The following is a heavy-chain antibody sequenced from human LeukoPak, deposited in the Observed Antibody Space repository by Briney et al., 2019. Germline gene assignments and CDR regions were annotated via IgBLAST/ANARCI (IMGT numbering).Heavy chain of an antibody. CDR1: GFTFSSYG. J-gene: IGHJ5*02. V-gene: IGHV3-23*01. D-gene: IGHD3-10*01. Sequence: GGSLRLSCAASGFTFSSYGMSWVRQAPGKGLEWVSAISGSGGSTYYADSVKGRFTISRDNSKNTLYLQMNSPRAEDTAVYYCAKPPRSWFGELFSWGQGTLVTVSS. CDR3: AKPPRSWFGELFS. CDR2: ISGSGGST.